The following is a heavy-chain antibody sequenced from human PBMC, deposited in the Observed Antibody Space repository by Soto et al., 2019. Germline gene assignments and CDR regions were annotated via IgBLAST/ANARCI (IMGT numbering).Heavy chain of an antibody. Sequence: QVQLVQSGAEVKKPGSSVKVSCKASGGTFSSYTISWVRHAPGQGLEWMGRIIPILGIANYAQKFQGRVTTTADKSTSTADMELSSLRSEDTAVYYCARSLAARFNYYYYYMDVWGKGTTVTVSS. CDR2: IIPILGIA. D-gene: IGHD6-6*01. CDR3: ARSLAARFNYYYYYMDV. V-gene: IGHV1-69*02. J-gene: IGHJ6*03. CDR1: GGTFSSYT.